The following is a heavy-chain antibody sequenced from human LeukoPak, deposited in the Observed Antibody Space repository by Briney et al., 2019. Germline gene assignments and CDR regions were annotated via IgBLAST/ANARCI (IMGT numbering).Heavy chain of an antibody. CDR1: GGSFSGYY. V-gene: IGHV4-34*01. CDR2: INHSGST. Sequence: SETLSLTCAVYGGSFSGYYWSWIRQPPGKGLEWIGEINHSGSTNYNPSLKSRVTISVDTSKNQFSLKLSSVTAADTAVYYCARWARGYSSGWTYYYGMDVWGQGTTVTVSS. D-gene: IGHD6-19*01. J-gene: IGHJ6*02. CDR3: ARWARGYSSGWTYYYGMDV.